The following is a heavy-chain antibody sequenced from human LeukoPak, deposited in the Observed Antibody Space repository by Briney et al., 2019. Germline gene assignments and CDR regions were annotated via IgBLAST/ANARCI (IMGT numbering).Heavy chain of an antibody. CDR1: GFTFDDYA. CDR3: AKGYCTNGVCYDDWFDP. J-gene: IGHJ5*02. CDR2: ISWNSGSI. Sequence: GRSLRLSCAASGFTFDDYAMHWVRQAPGKGLEWVSGISWNSGSIGYADSVKGRFTISRDNAKNSLYLQMNSLRAEDTALYYCAKGYCTNGVCYDDWFDPWGQGTLDTVSS. V-gene: IGHV3-9*01. D-gene: IGHD2-8*01.